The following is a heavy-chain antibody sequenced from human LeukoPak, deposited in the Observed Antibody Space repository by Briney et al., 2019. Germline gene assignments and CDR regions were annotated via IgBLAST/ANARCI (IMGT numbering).Heavy chain of an antibody. CDR2: ISYDGSNK. Sequence: GGSLRLSCAASGFTFSSHGMHWVRQAPGKGLEWVAVISYDGSNKYYADSVKGRFTISRDNSKNTLYLQMNSLRAEDTAVYYCAKGLRRYDILTGLDYWGQGTLVTVSS. CDR3: AKGLRRYDILTGLDY. CDR1: GFTFSSHG. D-gene: IGHD3-9*01. J-gene: IGHJ4*02. V-gene: IGHV3-30*18.